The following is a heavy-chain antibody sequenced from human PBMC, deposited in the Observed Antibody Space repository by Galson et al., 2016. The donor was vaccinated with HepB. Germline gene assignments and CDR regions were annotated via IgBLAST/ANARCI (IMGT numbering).Heavy chain of an antibody. V-gene: IGHV1-2*02. CDR2: INPDTGDT. CDR1: GYTFTGYY. D-gene: IGHD5-12*01. CDR3: VMPPEQWLSH. J-gene: IGHJ4*02. Sequence: SVKVSCKASGYTFTGYYIYWVRQAPGQGLEWMGLINPDTGDTNYAQKFQGRVTMTRDTSINTAYMELTRLRSDDTAIYYCVMPPEQWLSHWGRGTLVTVSS.